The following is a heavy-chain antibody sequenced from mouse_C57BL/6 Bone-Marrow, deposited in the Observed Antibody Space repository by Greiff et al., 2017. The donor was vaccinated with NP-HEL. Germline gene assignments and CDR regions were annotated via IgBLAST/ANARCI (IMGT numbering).Heavy chain of an antibody. V-gene: IGHV1-82*01. CDR1: GYAFSSSW. CDR2: IYPGDGDT. D-gene: IGHD4-1*01. J-gene: IGHJ2*01. CDR3: ARLTGPPGNFDY. Sequence: VQRVESGPELVKPGASVKISCKASGYAFSSSWMNWVKQRPGKGLEWIGRIYPGDGDTNYNGKFKGKATLTADKSSSTAYMQLSSLTSEDSAVYFCARLTGPPGNFDYWGQGTTLTVSS.